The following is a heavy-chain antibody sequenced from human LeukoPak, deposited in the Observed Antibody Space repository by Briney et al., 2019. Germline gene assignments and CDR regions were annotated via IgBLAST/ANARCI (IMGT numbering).Heavy chain of an antibody. CDR3: AATYYYDSSGYYGRDYYYGMDV. J-gene: IGHJ6*02. CDR1: GGSISSSSYY. Sequence: SETLSLTCTVSGGSISSSSYYWSWIRQPPGKGLEWIGYIYYSGSTNYNPSLKSRVTISVDTSKNQFSLKLSSVTAADTAVYYCAATYYYDSSGYYGRDYYYGMDVWGQGTTVTVSS. D-gene: IGHD3-22*01. V-gene: IGHV4-61*01. CDR2: IYYSGST.